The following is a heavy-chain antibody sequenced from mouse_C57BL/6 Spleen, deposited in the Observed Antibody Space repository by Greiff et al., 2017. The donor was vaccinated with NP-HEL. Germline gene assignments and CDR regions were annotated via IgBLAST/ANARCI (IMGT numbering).Heavy chain of an antibody. CDR2: ISSGGDYI. J-gene: IGHJ4*01. CDR3: TRGRGVTTDYYAMDY. V-gene: IGHV5-9-1*02. Sequence: EVHLVESGEGLVKPGGSLKLSCAASGFTFSSYAMSWVRQTPEKRLEWVAYISSGGDYIYYADTVKGRFTISSDNARNTLYLQMSSLKSEDTAMYYCTRGRGVTTDYYAMDYWGQGTSVTVSS. D-gene: IGHD2-2*01. CDR1: GFTFSSYA.